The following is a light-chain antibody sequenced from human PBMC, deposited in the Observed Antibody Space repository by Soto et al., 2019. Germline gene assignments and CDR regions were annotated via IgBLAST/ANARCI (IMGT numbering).Light chain of an antibody. CDR3: SSYTSSSTLV. CDR1: NSDIGGYNY. J-gene: IGLJ3*02. CDR2: EVS. V-gene: IGLV2-14*01. Sequence: QAVVTQPASVSGSPGQSITISCTGTNSDIGGYNYVSWYQQHPGKAPKLMIYEVSNRPSGVSDRFSGSKSGNTASLTISGLQAEDEADYYCSSYTSSSTLVFGGGTQLTVL.